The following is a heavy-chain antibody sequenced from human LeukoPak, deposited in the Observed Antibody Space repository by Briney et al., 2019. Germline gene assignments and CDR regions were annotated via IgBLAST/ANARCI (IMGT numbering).Heavy chain of an antibody. D-gene: IGHD3-22*01. CDR1: GFTLSSYS. J-gene: IGHJ4*02. V-gene: IGHV3-48*04. CDR2: ISSSSSTI. Sequence: GGSLRLSCAASGFTLSSYSMNWVRQAPGKGLEWVSYISSSSSTIYYADSVKGRFTISRDNAKNSLYLQMNSLRAEDTAAYYCAKSHGKYYDSSGYPRPVDYWGQGTLVTVSS. CDR3: AKSHGKYYDSSGYPRPVDY.